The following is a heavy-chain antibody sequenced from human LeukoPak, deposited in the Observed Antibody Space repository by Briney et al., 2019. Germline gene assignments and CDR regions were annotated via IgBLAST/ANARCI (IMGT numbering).Heavy chain of an antibody. Sequence: ASVKVSCKASGYTFTSYDINWVRQATGQGLEWMGWINPNSGGTNYAQKFQGRVTMTRDTSISTAYMELSRLRSDDTAVYYCAGGFREDDAFDIWGQGTMVTASS. D-gene: IGHD5-24*01. CDR2: INPNSGGT. CDR3: AGGFREDDAFDI. J-gene: IGHJ3*02. CDR1: GYTFTSYD. V-gene: IGHV1-2*02.